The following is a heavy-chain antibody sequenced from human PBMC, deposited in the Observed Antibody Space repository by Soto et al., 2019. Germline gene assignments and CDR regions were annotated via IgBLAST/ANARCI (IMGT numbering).Heavy chain of an antibody. J-gene: IGHJ3*02. CDR3: ANHREQILDAFDI. Sequence: QPGGSLRLSCAASGFTFSSYAMSWVRQAPGKGLEWVSAISGSGGSTYYADSVKGRFTISRDNSKNTLYLQMNSLRAEDTAVYYCANHREQILDAFDIWGQGTMVTVSS. D-gene: IGHD2-15*01. CDR1: GFTFSSYA. V-gene: IGHV3-23*01. CDR2: ISGSGGST.